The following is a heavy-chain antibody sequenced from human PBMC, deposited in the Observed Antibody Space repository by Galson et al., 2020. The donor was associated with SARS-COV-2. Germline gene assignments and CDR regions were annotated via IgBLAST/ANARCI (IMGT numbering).Heavy chain of an antibody. CDR2: ISAYNGNT. J-gene: IGHJ6*02. V-gene: IGHV1-18*01. Sequence: ASVKVSCKASGYTFTSYGISWVRQAPGQGLEWMGWISAYNGNTNYAQKLQGRVTMTTDTSTSTAYMELRSLRSDDTAVYYCARGYSSGWRGDYCYGMDVWGQGTTVTGSS. CDR3: ARGYSSGWRGDYCYGMDV. CDR1: GYTFTSYG. D-gene: IGHD6-19*01.